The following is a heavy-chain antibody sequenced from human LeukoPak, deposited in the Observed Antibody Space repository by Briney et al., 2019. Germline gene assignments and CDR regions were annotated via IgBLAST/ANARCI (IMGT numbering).Heavy chain of an antibody. CDR3: AKSYGYFADGFDP. D-gene: IGHD3-22*01. V-gene: IGHV3-9*01. J-gene: IGHJ5*02. Sequence: GRSLRLSCAASGFTFDDYAMHWVRQAPGKGLEWVSGISWNSGSIGYADSVKGRFTISRDNAKNSLYLQMNSLRAEDTALYYCAKSYGYFADGFDPWGQGTLVTVSS. CDR2: ISWNSGSI. CDR1: GFTFDDYA.